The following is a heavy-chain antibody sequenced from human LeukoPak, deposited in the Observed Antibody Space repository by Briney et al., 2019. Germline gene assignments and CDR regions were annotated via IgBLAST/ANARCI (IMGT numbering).Heavy chain of an antibody. CDR3: ARDLLYGDYVYFQH. D-gene: IGHD4-17*01. CDR1: GYTFTGYY. J-gene: IGHJ1*01. CDR2: INPNSGGT. V-gene: IGHV1-2*02. Sequence: GASVKVSCKASGYTFTGYYMHWVRQAPGQALEWMGWINPNSGGTNYAQKFQGRVTMTRDTSISTAYMELSRLISDDTAVDYCARDLLYGDYVYFQHWGQGTLVTVSS.